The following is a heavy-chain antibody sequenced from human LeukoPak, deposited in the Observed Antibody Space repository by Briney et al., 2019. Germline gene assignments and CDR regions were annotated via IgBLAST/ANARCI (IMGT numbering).Heavy chain of an antibody. Sequence: SETLSLTCAVYGGSFGGYYWSWIRQPPGKGLEWIGEINHSGSTNYNPSLKSRVTISVDTSKNQFSLKLSSVTAADTAVYYCARLRSVVAALDAFDIWGQGTMVTVSS. CDR3: ARLRSVVAALDAFDI. CDR1: GGSFGGYY. V-gene: IGHV4-34*01. D-gene: IGHD2-15*01. J-gene: IGHJ3*02. CDR2: INHSGST.